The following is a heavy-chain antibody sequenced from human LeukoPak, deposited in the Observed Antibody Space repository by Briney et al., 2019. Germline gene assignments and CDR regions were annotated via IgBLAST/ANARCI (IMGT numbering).Heavy chain of an antibody. CDR2: INPKSGVT. CDR1: GYPFDNYY. J-gene: IGHJ4*02. V-gene: IGHV1-2*02. Sequence: GASVKVSCKASGYPFDNYYMHWVRQAPGQGLEWMGWINPKSGVTNYAQKSQGRVTMTTDTASTTAYMELSRLRSDDTAIYYCARLLSARGYTYGYTVYWGQGTPVTVSS. D-gene: IGHD5-18*01. CDR3: ARLLSARGYTYGYTVY.